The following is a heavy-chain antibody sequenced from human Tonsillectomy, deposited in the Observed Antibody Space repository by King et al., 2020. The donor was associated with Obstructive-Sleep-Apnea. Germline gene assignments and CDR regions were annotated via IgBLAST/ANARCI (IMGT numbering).Heavy chain of an antibody. CDR1: GFTFSSYS. D-gene: IGHD2-2*01. V-gene: IGHV3-48*01. CDR2: ISSSISTI. Sequence: VQLVESGGGLVQPGGSLRLSCAASGFTFSSYSMNWVRQAPGKGLEWVSYISSSISTIYYADSVKGRFTISRDNAKNSLYLQMNSLRAEDTAVYYCARGLYCSSTSCYEYYYGMDVWGQGTTVTVSS. CDR3: ARGLYCSSTSCYEYYYGMDV. J-gene: IGHJ6*02.